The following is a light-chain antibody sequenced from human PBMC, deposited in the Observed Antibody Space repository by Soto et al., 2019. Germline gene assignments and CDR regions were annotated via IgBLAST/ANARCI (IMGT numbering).Light chain of an antibody. Sequence: DFRMTQSPSSLSASVGDRVTVTCRASQAIKKCLAWYQQKPGKVPKLLIYAASTLQSGVPSRFSGSGSETDFTLTISSLQSEDFAVYYCQQYNNWPITFGQGTRLEIK. J-gene: IGKJ5*01. V-gene: IGKV1-27*01. CDR2: AAS. CDR3: QQYNNWPIT. CDR1: QAIKKC.